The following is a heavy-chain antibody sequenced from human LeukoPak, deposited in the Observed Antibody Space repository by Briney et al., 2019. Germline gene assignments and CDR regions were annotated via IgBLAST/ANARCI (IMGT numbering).Heavy chain of an antibody. J-gene: IGHJ4*02. CDR3: AKDRSSSWSFDY. D-gene: IGHD6-13*01. Sequence: PGGSLRLSCAASGFTLSRNGMHWVRQAPGKGLEWVSVISPDGSSQDYADSVKGRLAISRDNSENTLYLQMNGLRAEDTAVYYCAKDRSSSWSFDYWGQGTLVTVSS. V-gene: IGHV3-30*18. CDR1: GFTLSRNG. CDR2: ISPDGSSQ.